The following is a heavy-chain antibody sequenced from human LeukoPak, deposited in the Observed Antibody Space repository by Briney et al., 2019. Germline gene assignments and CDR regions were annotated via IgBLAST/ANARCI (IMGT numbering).Heavy chain of an antibody. D-gene: IGHD3-3*01. J-gene: IGHJ4*02. CDR3: AKDFWSGYYSGYFDY. CDR2: ISAGGGST. Sequence: LPGGSLRLSCAASGFTFSSYAMSWVRQAPGKGLEWVSSISAGGGSTFYADSVKGRFSISRDNSKNTLYLQMNSLRAEDTAVYYCAKDFWSGYYSGYFDYWGQGTLVTVSS. CDR1: GFTFSSYA. V-gene: IGHV3-23*01.